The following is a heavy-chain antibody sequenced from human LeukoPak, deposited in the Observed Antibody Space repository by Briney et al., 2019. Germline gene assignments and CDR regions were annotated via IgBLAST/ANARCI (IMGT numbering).Heavy chain of an antibody. CDR3: ARVAIAEWDQTAPYFDY. CDR1: GYTFTGYY. D-gene: IGHD1-26*01. J-gene: IGHJ4*02. CDR2: INPNSGGT. Sequence: ASVKVSCKASGYTFTGYYMHWVRQAPGQGLEWMGRINPNSGGTNYAQKFQGRVTMTRDTSISTAYMELSRLRSDDTAVYYCARVAIAEWDQTAPYFDYWGQGTLVTVSS. V-gene: IGHV1-2*06.